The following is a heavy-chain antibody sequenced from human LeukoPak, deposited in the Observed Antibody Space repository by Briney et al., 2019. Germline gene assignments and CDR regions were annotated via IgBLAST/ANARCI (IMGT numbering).Heavy chain of an antibody. CDR2: ISSSSSYI. Sequence: GGSLRLSCAASGFTFSSYSMNWVRQAPGKGLEWVSSISSSSSYIYYADSVKGRFTIYRDNAKNSLYLQMNSLRAEDTAVYYCARASVGATLYDAFDIWGQGTMVTVSS. CDR3: ARASVGATLYDAFDI. J-gene: IGHJ3*02. D-gene: IGHD1-26*01. V-gene: IGHV3-21*01. CDR1: GFTFSSYS.